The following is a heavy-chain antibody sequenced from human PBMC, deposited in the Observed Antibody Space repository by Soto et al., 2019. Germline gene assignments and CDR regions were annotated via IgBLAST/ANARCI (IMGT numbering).Heavy chain of an antibody. D-gene: IGHD5-18*01. J-gene: IGHJ6*02. CDR3: ARDPRDTARGGYSYYYYGRDV. CDR1: GGSISSSNW. CDR2: IYHSGST. V-gene: IGHV4-4*02. Sequence: ASETLSLTCAVSGGSISSSNWWSWVRQPPGKGLEWIGEIYHSGSTNYNPSLKSRVTISVDKSKNQFSLKLSSVTAADTAVYYCARDPRDTARGGYSYYYYGRDVGAQGPTVP.